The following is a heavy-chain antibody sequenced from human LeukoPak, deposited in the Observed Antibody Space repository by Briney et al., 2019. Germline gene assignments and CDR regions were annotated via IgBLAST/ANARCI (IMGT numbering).Heavy chain of an antibody. CDR1: GGSISTSNYY. D-gene: IGHD6-13*01. V-gene: IGHV4-39*07. J-gene: IGHJ5*02. Sequence: SETLSLTCTVSGGSISTSNYYWGWIRQPPGKGLEWIGNIFYSGSTYYSPSLKSRVTISLDTSRNQFSLKLTSVTAADTAVYYCARDGSSSWTAGSFDPWGQGTLVTVSS. CDR3: ARDGSSSWTAGSFDP. CDR2: IFYSGST.